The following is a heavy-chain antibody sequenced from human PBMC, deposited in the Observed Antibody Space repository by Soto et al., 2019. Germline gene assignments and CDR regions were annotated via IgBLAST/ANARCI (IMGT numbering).Heavy chain of an antibody. CDR1: GGPITSSRYY. CDR2: FYYGDTT. J-gene: IGHJ6*02. D-gene: IGHD3-10*01. CDR3: AARPYYYYGLDV. V-gene: IGHV4-39*07. Sequence: TLSLTCTVSGGPITSSRYYWGWIRQPPGKGLEWVGSFYYGDTTYHQPSLKSRVTISADSSRNQFSLKMTSVTAADTGLYYCAARPYYYYGLDVWGQGTTVTVSS.